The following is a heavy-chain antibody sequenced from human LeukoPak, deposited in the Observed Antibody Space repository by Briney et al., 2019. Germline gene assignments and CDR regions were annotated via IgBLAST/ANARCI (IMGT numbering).Heavy chain of an antibody. CDR2: IYYSGTT. Sequence: TSSETPSLTCNVSGGSTSSSSYYWGWIRQPPGKGLEWIGSIYYSGTTYYNPSLKSRVTVSVDTSKNQFSLKLSSVTAADTAVYYCARGDVGYFDCWGQGTLVTVSS. V-gene: IGHV4-39*07. J-gene: IGHJ4*02. CDR1: GGSTSSSSYY. D-gene: IGHD1-26*01. CDR3: ARGDVGYFDC.